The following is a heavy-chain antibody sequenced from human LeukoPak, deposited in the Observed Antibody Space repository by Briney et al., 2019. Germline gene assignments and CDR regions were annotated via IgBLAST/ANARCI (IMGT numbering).Heavy chain of an antibody. CDR2: INPNSGGT. CDR3: AREGVVVVAGYDY. V-gene: IGHV1-2*02. J-gene: IGHJ4*02. CDR1: GYTFTGYY. Sequence: GASVKVSCKASGYTFTGYYMHWVRQAPGQGLEWMGWINPNSGGTNYAQKFQGRVTMTRDTSISTAYMELSRLRSDDTAVYYCAREGVVVVAGYDYWGQGTLVTVSS. D-gene: IGHD2-15*01.